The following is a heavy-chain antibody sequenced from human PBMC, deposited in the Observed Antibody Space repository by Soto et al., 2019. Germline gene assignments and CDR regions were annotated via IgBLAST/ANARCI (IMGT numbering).Heavy chain of an antibody. D-gene: IGHD2-15*01. Sequence: QVQLVESGGGVVQPGRSLRLSCAASGFTFSSYAMHWVRQAPGKGLEWVAVISYDGSNKYDADSVKGRFTISRDNSKNAPYLQKNPLRAEDTAVYYCAVGYCSGGSCYDPQAAGVDYWGQGTLVTVSS. CDR2: ISYDGSNK. J-gene: IGHJ4*02. V-gene: IGHV3-30-3*01. CDR1: GFTFSSYA. CDR3: AVGYCSGGSCYDPQAAGVDY.